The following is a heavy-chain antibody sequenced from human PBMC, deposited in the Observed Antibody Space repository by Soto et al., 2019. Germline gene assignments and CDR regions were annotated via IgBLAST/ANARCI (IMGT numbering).Heavy chain of an antibody. CDR1: GFTFSSYS. CDR2: ISSSSSTI. CDR3: ARDRCSSTSCYESLDY. J-gene: IGHJ4*02. D-gene: IGHD2-2*01. Sequence: GGSLRLSCAASGFTFSSYSMNWVRQAPGKGLEWVSYISSSSSTIYYADSVKGRFTISRDNAKNSLYLQMNSLSAEDTAVYYCARDRCSSTSCYESLDYWGQGTLVTVSS. V-gene: IGHV3-48*01.